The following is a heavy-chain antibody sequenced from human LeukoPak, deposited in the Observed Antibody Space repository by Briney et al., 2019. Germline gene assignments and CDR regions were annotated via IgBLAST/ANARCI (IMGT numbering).Heavy chain of an antibody. D-gene: IGHD6-13*01. CDR2: IYYSGST. V-gene: IGHV4-59*01. J-gene: IGHJ4*02. CDR3: ARALVAAAGTGGGFDY. Sequence: SETLSLTCTVSGGSISSYYWSWIRQPPGKGLEWIGYIYYSGSTNYNPSLKSRVTISVDTSKNQFSLKLSSVTAADTAVYYCARALVAAAGTGGGFDYWGQGTLVTVSS. CDR1: GGSISSYY.